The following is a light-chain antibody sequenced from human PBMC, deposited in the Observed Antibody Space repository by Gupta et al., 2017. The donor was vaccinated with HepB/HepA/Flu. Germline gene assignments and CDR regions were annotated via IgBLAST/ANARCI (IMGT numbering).Light chain of an antibody. CDR3: SSFTRSTSTLVL. Sequence: QSALTQPASVSGPPGQSITISCNGTSSDVGGYNSVSWYQQYPGKAPKLLIYDVTARPSGISTRFSASKSGNTASLTISGLQTEDEADYFCSSFTRSTSTLVLFGGGTKVTVL. V-gene: IGLV2-14*03. CDR1: SSDVGGYNS. CDR2: DVT. J-gene: IGLJ3*02.